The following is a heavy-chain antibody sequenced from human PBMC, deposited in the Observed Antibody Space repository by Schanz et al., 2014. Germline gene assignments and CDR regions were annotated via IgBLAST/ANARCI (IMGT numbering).Heavy chain of an antibody. D-gene: IGHD3-3*01. V-gene: IGHV1-69*01. CDR3: SKTIFALVQLQDAIHS. Sequence: KKPGSSVKVSCKASVGPFSNHAIDWVRQAPGQGLEWMGGCIPIFGTGNNAQKFQGRVTITADESTSTAYMELSSLRSEDTAVSYCSKTIFALVQLQDAIHSWGQGPIVTVSS. CDR2: CIPIFGTG. J-gene: IGHJ3*02. CDR1: VGPFSNHA.